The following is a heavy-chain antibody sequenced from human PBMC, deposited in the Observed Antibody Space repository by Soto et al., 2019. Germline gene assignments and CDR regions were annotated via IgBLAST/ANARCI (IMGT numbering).Heavy chain of an antibody. CDR1: GGSISSGGYY. Sequence: SETLSLTCTVSGGSISSGGYYWSWIRQHPGKGLEWIGYIYYSGRTYYNPPLKSRVTISVDTSKNQFSLKLSSVTAADTAVYYCARVSGSGPLDYWGQGTLVTVSS. J-gene: IGHJ4*02. V-gene: IGHV4-31*03. D-gene: IGHD2-15*01. CDR3: ARVSGSGPLDY. CDR2: IYYSGRT.